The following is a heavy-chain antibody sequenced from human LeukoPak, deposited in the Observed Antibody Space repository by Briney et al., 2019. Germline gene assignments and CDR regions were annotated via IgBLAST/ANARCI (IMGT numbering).Heavy chain of an antibody. CDR1: GGSISSGGYY. Sequence: PSETLSLTCTVSGGSISSGGYYWSWIRQPPGKGLEWIGYIYHSGSTYYNPSLKSRVTISVDRSKNQFSLKLSSVTAADTAVYYCARPSGGSDNWFDPWGQGTLVTVSS. D-gene: IGHD1-26*01. J-gene: IGHJ5*02. CDR2: IYHSGST. V-gene: IGHV4-30-2*01. CDR3: ARPSGGSDNWFDP.